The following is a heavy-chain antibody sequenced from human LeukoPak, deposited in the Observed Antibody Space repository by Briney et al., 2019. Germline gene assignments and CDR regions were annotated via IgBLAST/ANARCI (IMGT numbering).Heavy chain of an antibody. Sequence: ASVTVSCKASGYTFTGYYMHWVRQAPGQGLEWMGWINPNSGGTNYAQKFQGRVTMTRDTSISTAYMELSRLRSDDTAVYYCAREEPQWSPYRDDSWGQGTLATVSS. CDR2: INPNSGGT. D-gene: IGHD1-26*01. J-gene: IGHJ4*02. V-gene: IGHV1-2*02. CDR3: AREEPQWSPYRDDS. CDR1: GYTFTGYY.